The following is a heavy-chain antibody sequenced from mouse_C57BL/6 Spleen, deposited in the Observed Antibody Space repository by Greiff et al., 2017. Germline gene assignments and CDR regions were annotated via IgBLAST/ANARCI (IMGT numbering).Heavy chain of an antibody. CDR3: ARHYCSIYGYYAMDY. J-gene: IGHJ4*01. CDR2: IYPGSGST. Sequence: VQLQQPGAELVKPGASVKMSCKASGYTFTSYWITWVKQRPGQGLAWIGRIYPGSGSTNYNEKFKSKATLTVDKSSSTAYMQLSSLTSEDSAVYYCARHYCSIYGYYAMDYWGQGTSVTVSS. V-gene: IGHV1-55*01. CDR1: GYTFTSYW. D-gene: IGHD1-1*01.